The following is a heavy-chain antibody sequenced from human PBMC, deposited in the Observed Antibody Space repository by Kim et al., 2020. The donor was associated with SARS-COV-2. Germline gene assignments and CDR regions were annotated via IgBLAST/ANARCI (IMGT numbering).Heavy chain of an antibody. V-gene: IGHV1-46*01. CDR2: INPSGGST. J-gene: IGHJ4*02. CDR3: ARGISAYCGGDCYTDFDY. CDR1: GYTFTSYY. D-gene: IGHD2-21*02. Sequence: ASVKVSCKASGYTFTSYYMHWVRQAPGQGLEWMGIINPSGGSTSYAQKFQGRVTMTRDTSTSTVYMELSSLRSEDTAVYYCARGISAYCGGDCYTDFDYWGQGTLVTVSS.